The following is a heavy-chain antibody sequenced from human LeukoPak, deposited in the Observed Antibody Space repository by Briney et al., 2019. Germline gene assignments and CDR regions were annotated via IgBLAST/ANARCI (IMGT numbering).Heavy chain of an antibody. Sequence: PSGTLSFTCGVSGGSISNTNWWSWVRQPPGKGLEWIGEINHSGSTNYNPSLKSRVTISVDTSKNQFSLKLSSVTAADTAVYYCARGKIAARRLYNWFDPWGQGTLVTVSS. CDR3: ARGKIAARRLYNWFDP. J-gene: IGHJ5*02. CDR1: GGSISNTNW. D-gene: IGHD6-6*01. V-gene: IGHV4-4*02. CDR2: INHSGST.